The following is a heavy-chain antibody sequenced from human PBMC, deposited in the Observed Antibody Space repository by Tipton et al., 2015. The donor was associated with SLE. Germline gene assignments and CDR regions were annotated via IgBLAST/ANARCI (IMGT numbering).Heavy chain of an antibody. CDR2: IYTSGST. CDR1: GGSISSGSYY. V-gene: IGHV4-61*09. CDR3: ARGLYYYDSSGYYRDAFDI. D-gene: IGHD3-22*01. Sequence: LRLSCTVSGGSISSGSYYWSWIRQPAGKGLEWIGYIYTSGSTNYNPSLKSRVTISVDTSKNQFSLKLSSVTAADTAVYYCARGLYYYDSSGYYRDAFDIWGQGTMVTVSS. J-gene: IGHJ3*02.